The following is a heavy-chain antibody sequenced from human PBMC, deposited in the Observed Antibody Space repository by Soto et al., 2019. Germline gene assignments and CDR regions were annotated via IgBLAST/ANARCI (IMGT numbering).Heavy chain of an antibody. CDR3: TRVVSGSYFDY. CDR2: IYYSGTT. V-gene: IGHV4-31*03. Sequence: QVQLQESGPGLVKASQTLSLTCTVSGGSITTGGYFWSWIRQHPGKGLEWIGYIYYSGTTHYTPSLKRRVTISVDSSKNQFSLKLSSVTAADTAVYYCTRVVSGSYFDYWGQGTLVTVSS. CDR1: GGSITTGGYF. J-gene: IGHJ4*02. D-gene: IGHD1-26*01.